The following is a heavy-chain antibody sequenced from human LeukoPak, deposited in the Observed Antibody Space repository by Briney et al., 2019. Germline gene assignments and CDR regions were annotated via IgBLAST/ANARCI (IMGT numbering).Heavy chain of an antibody. D-gene: IGHD6-13*01. CDR2: IKQDGNEK. V-gene: IGHV3-7*03. J-gene: IGHJ6*03. Sequence: GGSLRLSCAASGFRFNTYWMSWVRQAPGKGLEWVANIKQDGNEKYYADSVKGRFTISRDNGKNSLDLQMNSLRAEDTAVYYCAKAISSYYYYYYMDVWGKGTTVTISS. CDR3: AKAISSYYYYYYMDV. CDR1: GFRFNTYW.